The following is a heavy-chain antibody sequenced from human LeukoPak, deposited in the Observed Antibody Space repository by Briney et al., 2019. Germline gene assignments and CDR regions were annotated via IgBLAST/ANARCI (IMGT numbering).Heavy chain of an antibody. CDR1: GGSISSSSYY. CDR3: ARHLYEGYYFDY. J-gene: IGHJ4*02. V-gene: IGHV4-39*01. Sequence: SETLSLTCTVSGGSISSSSYYWGWIRQPPGKGLEWIGSIYYSGSTYYNPSLKSRVTISVDTSKNQFSLKLSSVTAADTAVYYCARHLYEGYYFDYWGQGTLVTDSS. CDR2: IYYSGST. D-gene: IGHD2-8*01.